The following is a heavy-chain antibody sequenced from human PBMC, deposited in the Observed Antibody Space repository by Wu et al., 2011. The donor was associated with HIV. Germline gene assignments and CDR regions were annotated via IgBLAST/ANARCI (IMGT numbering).Heavy chain of an antibody. CDR3: ARDESGSSSFFDY. J-gene: IGHJ4*02. V-gene: IGHV1-18*01. Sequence: QVQLVQFGAEVKKPGASVKVSCKASGYTFTTSGVSWVRQAPGQGLEWMGWISTYSGNTKYAQRLQGRVTMTTDTPANTAYMEVRSLRSDDTAVYYCARDESGSSSFFDYWGQGTLVTVSS. D-gene: IGHD1-26*01. CDR1: GYTFTTSG. CDR2: ISTYSGNT.